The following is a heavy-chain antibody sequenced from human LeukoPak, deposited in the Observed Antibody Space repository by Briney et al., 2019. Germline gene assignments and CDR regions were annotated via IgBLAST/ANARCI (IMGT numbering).Heavy chain of an antibody. J-gene: IGHJ3*01. CDR3: AKDPNGDYIGALDF. CDR2: IIGNGGWA. Sequence: GGSLRLSCAASGFTFSSYAMMWLRQAPGKGLEWVSAIIGNGGWALYADSVKGRFTISRDNTKNTLYLQMSSLRAEDTAVYYCAKDPNGDYIGALDFWGQGTMVTVSS. CDR1: GFTFSSYA. V-gene: IGHV3-23*01. D-gene: IGHD4-17*01.